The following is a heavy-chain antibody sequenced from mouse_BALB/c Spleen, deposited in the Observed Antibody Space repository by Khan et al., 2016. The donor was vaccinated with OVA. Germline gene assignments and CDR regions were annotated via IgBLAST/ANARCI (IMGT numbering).Heavy chain of an antibody. CDR2: IRYDGDS. J-gene: IGHJ3*01. Sequence: EVQLQESGPGLVKSSQSLSLTCSVTGYSITSGYFWNWIRQFPGNNLEWMGYIRYDGDSNYNPSLKNRISITRDTPKNQFFLKLNSVTPEDTATYYCARGGSSGPAWFTYWGQGTLVTVSA. D-gene: IGHD3-1*01. CDR3: ARGGSSGPAWFTY. CDR1: GYSITSGYF. V-gene: IGHV3-6*02.